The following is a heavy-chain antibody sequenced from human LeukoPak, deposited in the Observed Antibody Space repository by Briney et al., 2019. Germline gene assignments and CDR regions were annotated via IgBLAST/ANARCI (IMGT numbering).Heavy chain of an antibody. CDR2: IYYSGST. V-gene: IGHV4-59*01. D-gene: IGHD1-26*01. Sequence: PSETLSLTCTVSGGSISSYYRSWIRQPPGKGLEWIGYIYYSGSTNYNPSLKSRVTISVDTSKNQFSLKLSSVTAADTAVYYCARERRVATYYYYGMDVWGQGTTVTVSS. CDR1: GGSISSYY. J-gene: IGHJ6*02. CDR3: ARERRVATYYYYGMDV.